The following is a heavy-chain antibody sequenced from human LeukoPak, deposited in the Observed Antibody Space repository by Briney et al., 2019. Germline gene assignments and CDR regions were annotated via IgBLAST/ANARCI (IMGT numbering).Heavy chain of an antibody. J-gene: IGHJ4*02. CDR1: RFPFSHYG. CDR3: AKDAQRGFDYSNSLEY. V-gene: IGHV3-33*06. D-gene: IGHD4-11*01. CDR2: IWSDGTNQ. Sequence: GKSLTLSCVASQFRFPFSHYGMHWVGQAPGRGLEWVAVIWSDGTNQYYADSVKGRFTISRDNSQDTVYLQMNSLRVEDTAVYFCAKDAQRGFDYSNSLEYWGQGTLVTVSS.